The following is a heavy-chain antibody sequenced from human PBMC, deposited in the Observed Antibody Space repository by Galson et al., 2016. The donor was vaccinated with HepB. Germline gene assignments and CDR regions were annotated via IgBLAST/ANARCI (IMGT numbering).Heavy chain of an antibody. CDR2: IYYNGSP. J-gene: IGHJ4*02. Sequence: RQPPGQGLEWIGEIYYNGSPNYNPSLKSRVTISVDTSKQQFSLKLSSVTAADTAIYYCARFSLIVGADHYWGQGTLVTVSS. D-gene: IGHD1-26*01. CDR3: ARFSLIVGADHY. V-gene: IGHV4/OR15-8*01.